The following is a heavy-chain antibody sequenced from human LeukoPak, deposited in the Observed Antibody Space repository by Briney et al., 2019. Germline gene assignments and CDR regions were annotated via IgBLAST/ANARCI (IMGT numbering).Heavy chain of an antibody. J-gene: IGHJ6*02. CDR3: ARVSAATLDYYGMDV. CDR1: GGSISSGGYY. D-gene: IGHD2-15*01. CDR2: IYYSGST. Sequence: SQTLSLTCTVSGGSISSGGYYRSWIRQHPGKGLEWIGYIYYSGSTYYNPSLKSRVTISVDTSKNQFSLKLSSVTAADTAVYYCARVSAATLDYYGMDVWGQGTTVTVSS. V-gene: IGHV4-31*03.